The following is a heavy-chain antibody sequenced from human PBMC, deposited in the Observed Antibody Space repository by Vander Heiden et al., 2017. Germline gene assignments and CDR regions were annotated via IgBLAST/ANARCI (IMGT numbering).Heavy chain of an antibody. V-gene: IGHV1-69*01. D-gene: IGHD6-19*01. J-gene: IGHJ4*02. CDR2: IIPIFGTA. Sequence: QVQLVQSGAEVKKPGSSVKVSCKASGGTFSSYAISWVRQAPGQGLEWMGGIIPIFGTANYAQKVQGRVTITADESTSTAYMELSRMRSEDTAVYYCASSTGAGTGYFDYWGEGTLVAVSS. CDR3: ASSTGAGTGYFDY. CDR1: GGTFSSYA.